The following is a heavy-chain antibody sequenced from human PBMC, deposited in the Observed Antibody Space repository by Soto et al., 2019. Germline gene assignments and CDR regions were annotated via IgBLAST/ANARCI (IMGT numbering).Heavy chain of an antibody. CDR3: ARSQGGSSSLDIYYYYYYGMDV. J-gene: IGHJ6*02. CDR2: IIPIFGTA. V-gene: IGHV1-69*01. D-gene: IGHD2-15*01. Sequence: QVQLVQSGAEVKKPGSSVKVSCKAPGGTFSSYAISWVRQAPGQGLEWMGGIIPIFGTAKYAQKFQGRVTITADESTSTGYMEVSRLRSEDKAVYYCARSQGGSSSLDIYYYYYYGMDVWGQGTAVTVSS. CDR1: GGTFSSYA.